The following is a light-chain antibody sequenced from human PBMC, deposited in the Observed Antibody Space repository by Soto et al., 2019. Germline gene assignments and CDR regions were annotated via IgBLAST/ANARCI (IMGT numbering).Light chain of an antibody. CDR3: QQYNNWPPYT. V-gene: IGKV3-15*01. CDR2: EAS. CDR1: QSLTRN. Sequence: EIVLTQSPATLPVSPGERVALSCRASQSLTRNLAWYQQKPGQAPRLLIYEASTRATGIPGRFSGSGSGTEFTLTISSLQSEDFAVYYCQQYNNWPPYTFGQGTKVDIK. J-gene: IGKJ2*01.